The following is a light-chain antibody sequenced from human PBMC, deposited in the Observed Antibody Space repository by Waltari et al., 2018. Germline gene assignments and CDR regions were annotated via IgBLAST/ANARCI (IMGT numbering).Light chain of an antibody. CDR3: QQYDNLPYT. Sequence: DIQMTQSPSSLSASVGDRVTITGQASQDISNYLNGYQQKPGKAPKLLIYDASNLETGVPSRFSGSGSGTDFTFTISSLQPEDIATYYCQQYDNLPYTFGQGTKLEIK. J-gene: IGKJ2*01. CDR1: QDISNY. V-gene: IGKV1-33*01. CDR2: DAS.